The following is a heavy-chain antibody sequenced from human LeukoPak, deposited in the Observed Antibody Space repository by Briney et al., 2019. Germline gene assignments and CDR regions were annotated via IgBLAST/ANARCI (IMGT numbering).Heavy chain of an antibody. J-gene: IGHJ4*02. CDR3: ARKGWYVLSGDKSFDY. CDR2: INNGGST. Sequence: CCVAGGSIISSSYKRGGSHEPGEEGEGGSGEINNGGSTNYNPSLKSRVTISVDTSKNQFSLKLSSVTAADTAVYYCARKGWYVLSGDKSFDYWGQGTLVTVSS. CDR1: GGSIISSSYK. V-gene: IGHV4-39*07. D-gene: IGHD6-19*01.